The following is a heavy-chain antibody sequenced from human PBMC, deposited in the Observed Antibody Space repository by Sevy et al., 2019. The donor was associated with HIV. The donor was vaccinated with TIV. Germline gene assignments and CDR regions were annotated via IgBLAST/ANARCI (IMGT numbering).Heavy chain of an antibody. V-gene: IGHV3-30-3*01. Sequence: GESLKISCVASGFTFSSYAMHWVRQAPGKGLEWVAVISYDGSNKYYADSVKGRFTISRDNSKNTLYLQMNSLRAEDTAVYYCARGGGDGYKDPPFDYWGQGTLVTVSS. CDR2: ISYDGSNK. CDR3: ARGGGDGYKDPPFDY. J-gene: IGHJ4*02. D-gene: IGHD5-12*01. CDR1: GFTFSSYA.